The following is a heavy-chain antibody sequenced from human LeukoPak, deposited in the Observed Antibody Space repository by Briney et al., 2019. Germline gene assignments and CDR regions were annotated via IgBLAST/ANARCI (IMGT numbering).Heavy chain of an antibody. J-gene: IGHJ4*02. CDR1: GGTFSSYA. D-gene: IGHD3-22*01. CDR3: AATYYYDSSGYHWDY. V-gene: IGHV1-69*06. CDR2: IIPIFGTA. Sequence: GSSVKVSCKASGGTFSSYAISWARQAPGQGLEWMGGIIPIFGTANYAQKFQGRVTITADKSTSTAYMELSSLRSEDTAVYYCAATYYYDSSGYHWDYWGQGTLVTVSS.